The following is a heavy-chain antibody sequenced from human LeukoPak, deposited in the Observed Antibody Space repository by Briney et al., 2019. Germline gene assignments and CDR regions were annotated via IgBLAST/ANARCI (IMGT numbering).Heavy chain of an antibody. CDR2: IIPIFGTA. CDR3: ARGEDYYDSSGYYALCY. Sequence: SSVKVSCKASGGTFSSYAISWVRQAPGQGLEWMGGIIPIFGTANYAQKFQGRVTITADESTSTAYMELSSLRSEDTAVYYCARGEDYYDSSGYYALCYWGQGTLVTVSS. V-gene: IGHV1-69*01. J-gene: IGHJ4*02. D-gene: IGHD3-22*01. CDR1: GGTFSSYA.